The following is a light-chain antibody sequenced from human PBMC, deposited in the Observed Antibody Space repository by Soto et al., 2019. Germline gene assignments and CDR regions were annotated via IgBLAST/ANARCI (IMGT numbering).Light chain of an antibody. Sequence: QSVLTQPPSASGTPGQRVTFSCSGSSSNIGTNAVNWYQQLPGTAPKLIIYTDNQRPSGVPDRFSGSKSGTSASLAISGLQSEDEGDYYCAAWDASLSAVVFGGGTKLTVL. CDR1: SSNIGTNA. V-gene: IGLV1-44*01. CDR3: AAWDASLSAVV. J-gene: IGLJ2*01. CDR2: TDN.